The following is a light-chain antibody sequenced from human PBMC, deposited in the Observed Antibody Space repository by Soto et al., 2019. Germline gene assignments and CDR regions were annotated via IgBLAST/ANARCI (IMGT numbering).Light chain of an antibody. CDR3: QQYNSWPRT. V-gene: IGKV3-15*01. CDR1: QSVSSN. Sequence: EIVMTQSPATLSVSPGERATLSCRASQSVSSNLAWYQQKPGQAPRLLIYGASIRATGFPARFSGSGSGTEFTLNISSLQYEDFAVYYCQQYNSWPRTFGQGTKVQIK. CDR2: GAS. J-gene: IGKJ1*01.